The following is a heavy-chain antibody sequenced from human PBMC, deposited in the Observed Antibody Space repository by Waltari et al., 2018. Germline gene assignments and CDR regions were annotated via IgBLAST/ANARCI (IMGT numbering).Heavy chain of an antibody. CDR3: ARDPKGTTVIYDAFDL. Sequence: QVHLVQSGAEVKKPGSSVRVSCKASGGTFSSYEFNWVRQAPGQELEWMGGIIPNFGTPIYAQKFQGRVTITADTSTTTAYMELSSLRFEDTAVYYCARDPKGTTVIYDAFDLWGQGTMVSVSS. D-gene: IGHD4-17*01. V-gene: IGHV1-69*14. CDR1: GGTFSSYE. CDR2: IIPNFGTP. J-gene: IGHJ3*01.